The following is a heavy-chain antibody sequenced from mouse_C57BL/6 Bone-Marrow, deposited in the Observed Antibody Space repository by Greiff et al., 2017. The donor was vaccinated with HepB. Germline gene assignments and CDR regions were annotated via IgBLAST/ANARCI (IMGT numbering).Heavy chain of an antibody. V-gene: IGHV5-2*01. D-gene: IGHD1-1*01. J-gene: IGHJ2*01. CDR2: INSDGGST. Sequence: DVKLVESGGGLVQPGESLKLSCESNEYEFPSHDMSWVRKTPEKRLELVAAINSDGGSTYYPDTMERRFIISRDNTKKTLYLQMSSLRSEDTALYYCARHALYYYGSSPDYWGQGTTLTVSS. CDR3: ARHALYYYGSSPDY. CDR1: EYEFPSHD.